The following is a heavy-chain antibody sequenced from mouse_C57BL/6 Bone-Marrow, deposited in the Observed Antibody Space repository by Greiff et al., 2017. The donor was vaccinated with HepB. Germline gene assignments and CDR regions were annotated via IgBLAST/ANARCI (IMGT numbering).Heavy chain of an antibody. Sequence: QVQLQQSGAELIKPGGSVKLSCKAFGYKFPGYWIELGKPGPGHGLWWVGEILPGSGSTNYNEKFKGKATFTANPSSNTAYMQLSSLNTEDSAIYYCARWRGYFDYGGQGTTLTVSA. V-gene: IGHV1-9*01. J-gene: IGHJ2*01. CDR3: ARWRGYFDY. CDR1: GYKFPGYW. CDR2: ILPGSGST.